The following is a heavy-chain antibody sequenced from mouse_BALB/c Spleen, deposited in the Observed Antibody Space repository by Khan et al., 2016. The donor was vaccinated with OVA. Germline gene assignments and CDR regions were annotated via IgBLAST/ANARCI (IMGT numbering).Heavy chain of an antibody. CDR2: INPSNGRT. V-gene: IGHV1S81*02. Sequence: QVKLQQPGAELVNPGASVNLSCKASGYTLTSSWIHWVKQRPGQGLEWIGEINPSNGRTNYNEKLRSKATLTVDKSSSTAYMQLSSPTSEDSAVYYCARLLINFDYWGQGTTLTVSS. CDR3: ARLLINFDY. J-gene: IGHJ2*01. D-gene: IGHD2-1*01. CDR1: GYTLTSSW.